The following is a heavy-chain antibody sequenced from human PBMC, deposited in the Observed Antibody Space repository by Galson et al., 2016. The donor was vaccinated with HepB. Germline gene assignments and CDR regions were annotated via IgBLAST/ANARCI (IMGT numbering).Heavy chain of an antibody. CDR1: GGSISSYY. D-gene: IGHD2-21*01. Sequence: SETLSLTCTVSGGSISSYYWSWIRQPPGKGLEWIGYIYYSGSTDYNPSLKSRVTMSVDTSKNQFSLTLRSVTAPDTAVYYCAKHSVGAAVWSDAFDIWGQGTMVTVSS. J-gene: IGHJ3*02. CDR2: IYYSGST. V-gene: IGHV4-59*08. CDR3: AKHSVGAAVWSDAFDI.